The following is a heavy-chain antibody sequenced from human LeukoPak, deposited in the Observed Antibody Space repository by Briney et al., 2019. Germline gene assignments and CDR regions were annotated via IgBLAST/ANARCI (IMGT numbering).Heavy chain of an antibody. Sequence: GGSLRLSCAASGFTFSSYWMSWVRQAPGKGLEWVAHIKQDGSEKYYVDSVKGRFTISRDNAKNSLYLQMNSLRAEDTAVYYCARDLSPDYGGNSFDYWGQGTLVTVSS. CDR2: IKQDGSEK. CDR1: GFTFSSYW. D-gene: IGHD4-23*01. V-gene: IGHV3-7*01. CDR3: ARDLSPDYGGNSFDY. J-gene: IGHJ4*02.